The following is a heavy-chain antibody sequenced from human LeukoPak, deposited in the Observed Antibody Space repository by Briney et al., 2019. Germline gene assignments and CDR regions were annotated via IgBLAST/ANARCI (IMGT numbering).Heavy chain of an antibody. CDR3: ARISSGYEYLDQ. J-gene: IGHJ4*02. Sequence: SGPALVKPTQTLTLTCTFSGFSLSTPGMCVSWIRQPPGKALEWLARIDWDDDKYYSTSLKTRLTISKDTSKNQVVLTMTNMDPVYTATYYCARISSGYEYLDQWGQGTLVTVSS. V-gene: IGHV2-70*11. CDR2: IDWDDDK. CDR1: GFSLSTPGMC. D-gene: IGHD5-12*01.